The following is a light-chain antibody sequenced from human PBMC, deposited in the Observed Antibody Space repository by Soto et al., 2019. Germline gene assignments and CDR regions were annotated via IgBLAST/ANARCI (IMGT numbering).Light chain of an antibody. Sequence: QSVLTQPPSVSGAPGQRVTISCTGSSSNIGAGYDVHWYQQLPGTAPKLLISGNSNRPSGVPDRFYGSKSGTSASLAITGLQAEDEADYYCAGWDDSLNGVVFGGGTKLTVL. CDR1: SSNIGAGYD. V-gene: IGLV1-40*01. CDR2: GNS. CDR3: AGWDDSLNGVV. J-gene: IGLJ2*01.